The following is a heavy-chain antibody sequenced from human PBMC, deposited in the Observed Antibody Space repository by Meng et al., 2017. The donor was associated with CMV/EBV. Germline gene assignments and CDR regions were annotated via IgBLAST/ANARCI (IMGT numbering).Heavy chain of an antibody. CDR3: ARHASWILGGMDV. CDR2: IYPGDSDT. D-gene: IGHD5-12*01. V-gene: IGHV5-51*01. Sequence: KVSCKGSGYSFTSYWIGWVRQRPGKGLEWMGIIYPGDSDTRYSPSFQGQVTISADKSISTAYLQWSSLKASDTAMYYCARHASWILGGMDVWGQGTTVTVSS. CDR1: GYSFTSYW. J-gene: IGHJ6*02.